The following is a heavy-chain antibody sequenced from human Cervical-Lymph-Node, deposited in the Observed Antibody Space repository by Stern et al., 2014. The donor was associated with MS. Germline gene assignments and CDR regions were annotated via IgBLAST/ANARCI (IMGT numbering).Heavy chain of an antibody. CDR2: IRSKANSYAT. Sequence: VQLVESGGGLVQPGGSLKLSCAASGFTFSGSAMHWVRQASGKGLEWVGRIRSKANSYATAYAASVKGRFTISRDDSKNTAYLQMNSLKTEDTAVYYCTRHPFLGGMDVWGQGTTVTVSS. D-gene: IGHD2/OR15-2a*01. J-gene: IGHJ6*02. CDR1: GFTFSGSA. CDR3: TRHPFLGGMDV. V-gene: IGHV3-73*01.